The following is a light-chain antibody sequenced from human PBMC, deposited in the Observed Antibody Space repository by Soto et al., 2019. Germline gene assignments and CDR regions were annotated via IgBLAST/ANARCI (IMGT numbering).Light chain of an antibody. CDR2: DAS. J-gene: IGKJ4*01. CDR3: QQRSNWPLT. CDR1: QSVSSD. Sequence: EVVLTQSPATLSLSRGERATLSCRASQSVSSDLGWYQQKPGQAPRLLIHDASNRATGIPAWFSGSGSGTDFTLTISGLEPEDFAVYYCQQRSNWPLTFGGGTKVEIK. V-gene: IGKV3-11*01.